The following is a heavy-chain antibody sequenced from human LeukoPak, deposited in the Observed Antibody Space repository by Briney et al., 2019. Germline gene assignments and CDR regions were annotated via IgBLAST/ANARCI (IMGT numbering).Heavy chain of an antibody. V-gene: IGHV4-38-2*02. CDR3: ARDAIAAAGSDNWFDP. CDR1: GYSISSGYY. D-gene: IGHD6-13*01. CDR2: IYYSGST. Sequence: SETLSLTCTVSGYSISSGYYWGWIRQPPGKGLEWIGSIYYSGSTYYNPSLKSRVTISVDTSKNQFSLKLSSVTAADTAVYYCARDAIAAAGSDNWFDPWGQGTLVTVSS. J-gene: IGHJ5*02.